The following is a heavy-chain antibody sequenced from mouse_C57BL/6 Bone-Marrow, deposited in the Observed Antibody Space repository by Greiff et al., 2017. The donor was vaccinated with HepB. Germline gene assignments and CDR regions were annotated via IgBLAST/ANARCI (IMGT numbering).Heavy chain of an antibody. D-gene: IGHD1-1*01. V-gene: IGHV1-69*01. CDR2: IDPSDSYT. CDR1: GYTFTSYW. Sequence: VQLQQPGAELVMPGASVKLSCTASGYTFTSYWMPWVKQRPGQGLEWIGEIDPSDSYTYYHQKVKGQSTLTVDKSSSTAYMQLSSLTSEDSAVYYCARLRYYGSSPYYFDYWGQGTTLTVSS. J-gene: IGHJ2*01. CDR3: ARLRYYGSSPYYFDY.